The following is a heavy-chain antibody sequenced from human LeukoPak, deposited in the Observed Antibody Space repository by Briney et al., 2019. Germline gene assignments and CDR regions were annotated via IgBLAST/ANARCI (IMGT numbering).Heavy chain of an antibody. CDR1: GGSISSYY. D-gene: IGHD2-15*01. CDR2: IYYSGST. V-gene: IGHV4-59*01. J-gene: IGHJ2*01. CDR3: ARDHIPYCSGGSCYSQTNWYFDL. Sequence: SETLSLTCTVSGGSISSYYWSWIRQPPGKGLEWIGYIYYSGSTNYNPSLKSRVTISVDTSKNQFSLKLSSVTAADTAVYYCARDHIPYCSGGSCYSQTNWYFDLWGRGTLVTVSS.